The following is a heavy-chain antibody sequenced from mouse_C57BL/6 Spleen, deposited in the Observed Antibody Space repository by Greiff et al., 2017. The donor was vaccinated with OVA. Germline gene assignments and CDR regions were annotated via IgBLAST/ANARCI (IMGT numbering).Heavy chain of an antibody. Sequence: VQLKESGPGLVKPSQSLSLTCSVTGYSITSGYYWNWIRQFPGNKLEWMGYISYDGSNNYNPSLKNRISITRDTSKNQFFLKLNSVTTEDTATYYCAREGYYGSSYGYLDVWGTGTTVTVSS. D-gene: IGHD1-1*01. J-gene: IGHJ1*03. V-gene: IGHV3-6*01. CDR3: AREGYYGSSYGYLDV. CDR1: GYSITSGYY. CDR2: ISYDGSN.